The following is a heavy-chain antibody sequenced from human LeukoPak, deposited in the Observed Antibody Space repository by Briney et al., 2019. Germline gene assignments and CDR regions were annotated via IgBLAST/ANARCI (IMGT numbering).Heavy chain of an antibody. D-gene: IGHD6-13*01. V-gene: IGHV3-23*01. J-gene: IGHJ4*02. CDR2: ISGSGGST. Sequence: GGSLRLSCAASGFTFSSYAMSWVRQAPGKGLEWVSAISGSGGSTYYADSVKGRFTISRDNSKNTLYLQMNSLRAEDTAVYYCAKRRRGIAAAGTAFDYWGQGTLVTVS. CDR3: AKRRRGIAAAGTAFDY. CDR1: GFTFSSYA.